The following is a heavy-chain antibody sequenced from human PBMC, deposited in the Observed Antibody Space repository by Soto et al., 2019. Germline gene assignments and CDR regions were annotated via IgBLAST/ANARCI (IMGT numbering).Heavy chain of an antibody. D-gene: IGHD3-22*01. J-gene: IGHJ4*02. V-gene: IGHV3-48*01. CDR1: GFTFSSYS. CDR2: ISSSSSTI. Sequence: PGGSLRLSCAASGFTFSSYSMNWVRQAPGKGLECVSYISSSSSTIYYADSVKGRFTVSRDHAKNSQYLQINSLRAEDTAVYYCARGLYYYDRSGYYWGQGT. CDR3: ARGLYYYDRSGYY.